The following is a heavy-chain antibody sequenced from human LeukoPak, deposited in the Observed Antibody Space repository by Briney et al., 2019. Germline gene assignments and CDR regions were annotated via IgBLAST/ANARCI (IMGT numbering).Heavy chain of an antibody. CDR3: ARPSYYYDRGGYFDY. J-gene: IGHJ4*02. Sequence: PGRSLRLSCAASGFTFSSYGMHWVRQAPGKGLEWVAVIWYDGSNKYYADSVKGRFTISRDNSKNTLYLQMNSLRAEDTAVYYCARPSYYYDRGGYFDYWGQGTLVTVSS. CDR2: IWYDGSNK. CDR1: GFTFSSYG. D-gene: IGHD3-10*02. V-gene: IGHV3-33*01.